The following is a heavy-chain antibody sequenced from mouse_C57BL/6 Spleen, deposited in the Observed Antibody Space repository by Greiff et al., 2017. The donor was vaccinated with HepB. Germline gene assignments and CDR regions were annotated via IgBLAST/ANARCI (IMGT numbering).Heavy chain of an antibody. J-gene: IGHJ3*01. CDR2: ISSGSSTI. CDR3: ARNYDYDEGFAY. Sequence: EVKLMESGGGLVKPGGSLKLSCAASGFTFSDYGMHWVRQAPETGLEWVAYISSGSSTIYYADTVKGRFTISRDNAKNTLFLQMTSLRSEDTAMYYCARNYDYDEGFAYWGQGTLVTVSA. V-gene: IGHV5-17*01. D-gene: IGHD2-4*01. CDR1: GFTFSDYG.